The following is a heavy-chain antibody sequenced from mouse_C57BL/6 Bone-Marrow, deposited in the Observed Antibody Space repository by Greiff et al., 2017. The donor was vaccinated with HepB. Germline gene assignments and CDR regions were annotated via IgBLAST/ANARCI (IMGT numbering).Heavy chain of an antibody. CDR3: ARPLDGYFYFDY. V-gene: IGHV5-6*01. D-gene: IGHD2-3*01. CDR2: ISSGGSYT. J-gene: IGHJ2*01. Sequence: EVMLVESGGDLVKPGGSLKLSCAASGFTFSSYGMSWVRQTPDKRLEWVATISSGGSYTYYPDSVKGRFTISRDNAKNTLYLQMSSLKSEDTAMYYCARPLDGYFYFDYWGQGTTLTVSS. CDR1: GFTFSSYG.